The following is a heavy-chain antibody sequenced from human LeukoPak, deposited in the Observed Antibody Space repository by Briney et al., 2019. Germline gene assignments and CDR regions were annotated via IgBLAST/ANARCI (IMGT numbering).Heavy chain of an antibody. CDR3: ARGFVVVPAADGSFDY. J-gene: IGHJ4*02. Sequence: SQTLSLTCTVSGGSISSGDYYWIWLRQPPGKGLEWIGYIYYSASTYYNPSLKSRVTISVDTSKNQFSLKLSSVTAADTAVYYCARGFVVVPAADGSFDYWGQGTLVTVSS. V-gene: IGHV4-30-4*01. CDR2: IYYSAST. D-gene: IGHD2-2*01. CDR1: GGSISSGDYY.